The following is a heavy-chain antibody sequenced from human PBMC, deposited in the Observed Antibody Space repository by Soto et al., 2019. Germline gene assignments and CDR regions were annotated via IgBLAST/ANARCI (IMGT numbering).Heavy chain of an antibody. CDR2: VIPLLDMT. D-gene: IGHD3-10*01. V-gene: IGHV1-69*04. CDR1: GGTFRNYP. J-gene: IGHJ6*02. CDR3: ARERAPLLQDPHYGLDV. Sequence: QVQLVQSGAEVKKPGSSVKVSCKASGGTFRNYPITWVRQAPGQGLEWMGRVIPLLDMTNYAQTFQGRVTITADKSTSTSFMELSSLRSDDTAVYYCARERAPLLQDPHYGLDVWGQGTTVTVSS.